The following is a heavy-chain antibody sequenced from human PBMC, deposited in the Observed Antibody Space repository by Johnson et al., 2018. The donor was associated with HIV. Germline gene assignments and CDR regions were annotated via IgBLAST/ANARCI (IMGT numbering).Heavy chain of an antibody. J-gene: IGHJ3*02. CDR2: ISFDGSYK. V-gene: IGHV3-30*14. CDR1: GFTFSSYA. D-gene: IGHD6-6*01. Sequence: QVQLVESGGGVVQPGRSLRLSCAASGFTFSSYAMHWVRQAPGKGLEWVAVISFDGSYKYYADSVKGRFTISRDNSKNTLYLQMNSLRAEDTAVYYCARSYSSSSHDAFDIWGQGTMVTVSS. CDR3: ARSYSSSSHDAFDI.